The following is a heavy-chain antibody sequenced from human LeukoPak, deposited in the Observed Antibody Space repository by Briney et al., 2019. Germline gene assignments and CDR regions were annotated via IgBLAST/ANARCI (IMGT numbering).Heavy chain of an antibody. CDR3: AKDPERGWELLYYFDY. D-gene: IGHD3-10*01. CDR1: GFTFSSYG. CDR2: ISYDGSNK. V-gene: IGHV3-30*18. J-gene: IGHJ4*02. Sequence: SGGSLRLSCAASGFTFSSYGMHWVRQAPGKGLEWVAVISYDGSNKYYADSVKGRFTISRDNSKNTLYLQMNSLRAEDTAVYYCAKDPERGWELLYYFDYWGQGTLVTVSS.